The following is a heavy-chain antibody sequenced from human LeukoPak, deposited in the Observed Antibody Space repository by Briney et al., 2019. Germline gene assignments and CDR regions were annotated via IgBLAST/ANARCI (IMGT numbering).Heavy chain of an antibody. CDR1: GFTLSSYV. Sequence: GGSLRLSCSASGFTLSSYVMSWVRQAPGKGLEWVSTLTNSGGTTYYADSVKGRFTISRDNSKNAPYLQMNSLRAEDTAIYYCANRRNYASDYWGQGTLVTVSS. V-gene: IGHV3-23*01. CDR2: LTNSGGTT. D-gene: IGHD1-14*01. J-gene: IGHJ4*02. CDR3: ANRRNYASDY.